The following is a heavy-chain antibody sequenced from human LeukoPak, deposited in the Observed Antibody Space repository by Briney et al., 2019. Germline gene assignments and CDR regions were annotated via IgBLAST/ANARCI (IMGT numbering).Heavy chain of an antibody. CDR1: GGSINSGGYP. D-gene: IGHD1-14*01. V-gene: IGHV4-30-2*01. CDR2: IYHSGST. J-gene: IGHJ4*02. Sequence: SETLSLTCAVSGGSINSGGYPCSWLPHPPGNRLDWIGYIYHSGSTYYNPSLNSRVTMSVARSNNHFSLKLTSVPAAHTAVYYCASGYRTFDFWRQAILVTVSS. CDR3: ASGYRTFDF.